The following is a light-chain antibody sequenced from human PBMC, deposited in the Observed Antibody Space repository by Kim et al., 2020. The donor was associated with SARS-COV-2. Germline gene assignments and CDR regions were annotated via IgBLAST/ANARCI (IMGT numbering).Light chain of an antibody. Sequence: EIVLTQSPATLSLSLGERATLSCRASQSVSNYLAWYQQRPGQAPRLLIYYASIRATGIPARFSGSGSGTDFTLSISSLEPEDFAVYYCQQRTNWPPMYTFGQGTKLEI. CDR2: YAS. CDR1: QSVSNY. CDR3: QQRTNWPPMYT. J-gene: IGKJ2*01. V-gene: IGKV3-11*01.